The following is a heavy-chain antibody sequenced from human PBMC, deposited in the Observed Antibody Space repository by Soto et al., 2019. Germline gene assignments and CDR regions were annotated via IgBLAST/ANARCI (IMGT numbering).Heavy chain of an antibody. CDR3: ARLVRGVTPYYYYYGMDV. CDR2: IYPDDSDT. J-gene: IGHJ6*02. D-gene: IGHD3-10*01. CDR1: GYSFPKYY. Sequence: PGESLKISCKGSGYSFPKYYIGWVRQMPGKDLEWMAIIYPDDSDTRYSPSFQGQVTISADKSISTAYLQWSSLKASDTAMYYCARLVRGVTPYYYYYGMDVWGQGTTVTVSS. V-gene: IGHV5-51*01.